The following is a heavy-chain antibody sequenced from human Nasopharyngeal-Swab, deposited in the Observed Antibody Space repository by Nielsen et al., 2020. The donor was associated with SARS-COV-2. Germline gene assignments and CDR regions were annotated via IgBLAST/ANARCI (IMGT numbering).Heavy chain of an antibody. J-gene: IGHJ6*02. V-gene: IGHV4-59*01. D-gene: IGHD6-13*01. CDR3: ARGLSSSWSPLYSYGMDV. Sequence: SETLSLTFTVSGGSISSYYWSWIRQPPGQGLEWIGSIYYSGSTNYNPSLKSRVTISVATSKNQFSLKLSSVTAADTAVYYCARGLSSSWSPLYSYGMDVWGQGTTVTVSS. CDR2: IYYSGST. CDR1: GGSISSYY.